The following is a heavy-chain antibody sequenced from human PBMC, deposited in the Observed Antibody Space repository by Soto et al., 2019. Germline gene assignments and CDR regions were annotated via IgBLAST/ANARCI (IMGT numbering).Heavy chain of an antibody. D-gene: IGHD6-6*01. CDR3: ARDPRTARASAMDV. CDR1: GFIFSNFG. CDR2: VWYDGSNG. V-gene: IGHV3-33*01. J-gene: IGHJ6*02. Sequence: GGSLRLSCTASGFIFSNFGMHWVRQAPGKGLEWVAGVWYDGSNGVSAESVKGRFTISRDNSKNTLYLQMTSLRAEDTAVYYCARDPRTARASAMDVWGQGTTVTVYS.